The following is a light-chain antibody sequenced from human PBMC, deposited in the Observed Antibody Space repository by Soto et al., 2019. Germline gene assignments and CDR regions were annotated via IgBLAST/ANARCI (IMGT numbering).Light chain of an antibody. CDR1: QEINNY. J-gene: IGKJ3*01. CDR3: QQVNVYPPT. CDR2: AAS. Sequence: DIQMTQSPSSVSASVGDRVTITCQASQEINNYLNWYQQKPGKAPKLLNYAASKMATGVPSRFSGSGSGPDVTLTSSSPQPAYFAPNHWQQVNVYPPTF. V-gene: IGKV1-33*01.